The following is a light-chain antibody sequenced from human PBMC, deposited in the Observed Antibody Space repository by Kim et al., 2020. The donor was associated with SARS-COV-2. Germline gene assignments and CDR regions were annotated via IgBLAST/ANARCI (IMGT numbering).Light chain of an antibody. J-gene: IGKJ4*01. Sequence: SPGERAPLPCRASQSVSNSRLAWYQQKPGQAPRLLIYDASSRATGITDRFSGSGSGTDFTLTISRLEPEDFAVYYCQQYGASSLTFGGGTKVDIK. CDR3: QQYGASSLT. V-gene: IGKV3-20*01. CDR2: DAS. CDR1: QSVSNSR.